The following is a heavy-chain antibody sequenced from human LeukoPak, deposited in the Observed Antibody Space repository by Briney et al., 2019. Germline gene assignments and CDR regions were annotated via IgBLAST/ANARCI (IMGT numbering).Heavy chain of an antibody. V-gene: IGHV4-61*01. J-gene: IGHJ4*02. CDR3: ARFTSGWYSGGD. D-gene: IGHD6-19*01. CDR2: IYYSGST. CDR1: GGSVSSGSYY. Sequence: SETLSLTCTVSGGSVSSGSYYWSWIRQPPGKGLEWIGYIYYSGSTNYNPSLKSRVTISVDTSKNQFSLKLSSVTAADTAVYYCARFTSGWYSGGDWGQGTLVTVSS.